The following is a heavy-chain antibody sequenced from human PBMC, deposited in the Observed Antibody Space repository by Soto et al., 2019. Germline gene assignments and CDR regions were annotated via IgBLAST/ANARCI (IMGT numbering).Heavy chain of an antibody. J-gene: IGHJ4*02. CDR1: EFTFSSCA. Sequence: GRSLRLSCAASEFTFSSCAMSRVRQAPGKGLEWVSAISGSGGTTYYADSVKGRFTISRDNSKNTLYLQMNSLRAEDTAVYYCAKAVGGSGSYYRIDYWGQGTLVTVSS. D-gene: IGHD3-10*01. CDR2: ISGSGGTT. CDR3: AKAVGGSGSYYRIDY. V-gene: IGHV3-23*01.